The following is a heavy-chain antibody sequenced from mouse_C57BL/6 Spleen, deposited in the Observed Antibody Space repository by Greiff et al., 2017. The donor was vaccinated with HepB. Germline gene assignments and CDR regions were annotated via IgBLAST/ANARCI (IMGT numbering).Heavy chain of an antibody. CDR2: ISSGGDYI. CDR3: TRDQGYGGDFDY. V-gene: IGHV5-9-1*02. D-gene: IGHD1-1*02. CDR1: GFTFSSYA. J-gene: IGHJ2*01. Sequence: EVNVVESGEGLVKPGGSLKLSCAASGFTFSSYAMSWVRQTPEKRLEWVAYISSGGDYIYYADTVKGRFTISRDNARNTLYLQMSSLKSEDTAMYYCTRDQGYGGDFDYWGQGTTLTVSS.